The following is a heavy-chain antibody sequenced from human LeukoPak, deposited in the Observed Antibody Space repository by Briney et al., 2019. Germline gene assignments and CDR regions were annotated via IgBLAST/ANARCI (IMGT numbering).Heavy chain of an antibody. J-gene: IGHJ6*03. Sequence: GGSLRLSCAASGFTFSSYSMNWVRQAPGKGLEWVSSISSSSSYIYYADSVKGRFTISRDNAKNSLYLQMNSLRAEDTAVYYSARDPDGRSSASNYYMDVWGKGITVTVSS. D-gene: IGHD2-15*01. CDR3: ARDPDGRSSASNYYMDV. CDR2: ISSSSSYI. CDR1: GFTFSSYS. V-gene: IGHV3-21*01.